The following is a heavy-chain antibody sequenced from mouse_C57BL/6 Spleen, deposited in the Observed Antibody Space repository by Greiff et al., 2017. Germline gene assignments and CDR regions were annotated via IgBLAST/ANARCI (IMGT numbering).Heavy chain of an antibody. D-gene: IGHD2-4*01. CDR1: GFTFSDYG. CDR3: ARPDYDYDEFAY. V-gene: IGHV5-17*01. Sequence: EVKLMESGGGLVKPGGSLKLSCAASGFTFSDYGMHWVRQAPEKGLEWVAYISSGSSTIYYADTVKGRFTISRDNAKNTLFLQMTSLRSEDTAMYYCARPDYDYDEFAYWGQGTLVTVSA. J-gene: IGHJ3*01. CDR2: ISSGSSTI.